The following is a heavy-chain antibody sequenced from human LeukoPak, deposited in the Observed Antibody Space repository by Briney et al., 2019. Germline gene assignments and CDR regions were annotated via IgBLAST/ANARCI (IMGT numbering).Heavy chain of an antibody. CDR1: GYTFTSYY. V-gene: IGHV1-46*01. CDR2: INPSGGST. J-gene: IGHJ4*02. CDR3: ASMVRGVTRTGDY. Sequence: GASVKVSCKASGYTFTSYYMHWVRQAPGQGLEWMGIINPSGGSTSYAQKFQGRVTITADESTSTAYMELSSLRSEDTAVYYCASMVRGVTRTGDYWGQGTLVTVSS. D-gene: IGHD3-10*01.